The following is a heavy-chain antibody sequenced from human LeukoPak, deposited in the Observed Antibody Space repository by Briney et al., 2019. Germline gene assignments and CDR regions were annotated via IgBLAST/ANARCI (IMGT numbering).Heavy chain of an antibody. V-gene: IGHV3-43*02. CDR2: IIGDGTNT. J-gene: IGHJ4*02. Sequence: GGSLRLSCAASGFTFDDYAMHWVRQAPGKGLEWVSLIIGDGTNTYYADSVKGRSTISRDNSKNSLYLQMNSLRTEDTALYYCAKDGSSGSYSDYWGQGTLVTVSS. CDR3: AKDGSSGSYSDY. D-gene: IGHD1-26*01. CDR1: GFTFDDYA.